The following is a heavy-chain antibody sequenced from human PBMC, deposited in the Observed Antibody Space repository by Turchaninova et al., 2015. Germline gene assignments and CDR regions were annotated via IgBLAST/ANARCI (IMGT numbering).Heavy chain of an antibody. J-gene: IGHJ4*02. Sequence: QIPLEESGPTRVKPTQTLKLTCTFSGFPPRPRGVGVGWFRPPPGEALERLALIYWDDDKRYSPSLRSRLTITKDTSRNQVVLTMTNMDPADTGTYYCAHRRPNSGGWDTGVFDYWGRGTLVTVT. D-gene: IGHD6-19*01. CDR1: GFPPRPRGVG. V-gene: IGHV2-5*02. CDR3: AHRRPNSGGWDTGVFDY. CDR2: IYWDDDK.